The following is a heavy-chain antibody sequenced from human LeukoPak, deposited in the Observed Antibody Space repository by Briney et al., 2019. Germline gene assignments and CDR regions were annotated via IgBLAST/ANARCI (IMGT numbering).Heavy chain of an antibody. CDR3: TTEVAAAGRLDY. Sequence: GGSLRLSCTASGFTFSSYAMNWVRPTPGKGLEWVSGIGAGGTFTYYADSVKGRFTIFRDNSRNTLYLQMNSLKTEDTAVYYCTTEVAAAGRLDYWGQGTLVTVSS. CDR2: IGAGGTFT. J-gene: IGHJ4*02. CDR1: GFTFSSYA. V-gene: IGHV3-23*01. D-gene: IGHD2-15*01.